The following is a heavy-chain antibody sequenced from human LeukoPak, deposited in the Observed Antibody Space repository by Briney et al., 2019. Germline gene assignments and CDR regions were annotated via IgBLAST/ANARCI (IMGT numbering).Heavy chain of an antibody. J-gene: IGHJ4*02. CDR2: IGVSGETT. Sequence: PGGSLRLSCVASGLTFSRFAMTWVRQAPGKGLEWVSSIGVSGETTFYADSVRGRFTISRDDSQNTLFLQMISLRAEDTAVYYCAKSPYSSGWLHYYWGQGTLVTVSS. CDR3: AKSPYSSGWLHYY. V-gene: IGHV3-23*01. CDR1: GLTFSRFA. D-gene: IGHD6-19*01.